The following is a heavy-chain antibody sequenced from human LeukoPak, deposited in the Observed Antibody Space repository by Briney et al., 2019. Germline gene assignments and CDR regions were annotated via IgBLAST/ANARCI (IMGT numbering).Heavy chain of an antibody. CDR1: GGTFSSYA. V-gene: IGHV1-3*01. CDR2: INAGNGNT. D-gene: IGHD1-26*01. Sequence: ASVKVSCKASGGTFSSYAISWVRQAPGQRLEWMGWINAGNGNTKYSQKFQGRVTITRDTSASTAYMELSSLRSEDTAVYYCARLGQDAFDIWGQGTMVTVSS. CDR3: ARLGQDAFDI. J-gene: IGHJ3*02.